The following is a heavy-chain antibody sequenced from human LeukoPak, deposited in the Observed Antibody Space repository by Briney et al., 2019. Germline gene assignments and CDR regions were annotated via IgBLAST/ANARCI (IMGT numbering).Heavy chain of an antibody. D-gene: IGHD3-3*01. V-gene: IGHV5-51*01. CDR2: IYPGDSDT. CDR3: ARPADYDFWSGYYPN. CDR1: GYSFTSYW. J-gene: IGHJ4*02. Sequence: GESLKISCKGSGYSFTSYWIGWVRQMPGKGLEWMGIIYPGDSDTRYSSSFQGQVTISADKSISTAYLQWSSLKASDTAMYYCARPADYDFWSGYYPNWGQGTLVTVSS.